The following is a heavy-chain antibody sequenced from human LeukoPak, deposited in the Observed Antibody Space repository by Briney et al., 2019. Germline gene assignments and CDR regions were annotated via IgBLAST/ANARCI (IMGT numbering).Heavy chain of an antibody. D-gene: IGHD2-2*01. V-gene: IGHV4-30-2*01. CDR1: GGSISSGGYS. CDR2: IYHSGST. J-gene: IGHJ6*02. CDR3: ARGTGVVVPAAPHWSQTKYYYGMDV. Sequence: SQTLSLTCAVSGGSISSGGYSWSWIRQPPGKGLEWIGYIYHSGSTNYTPSLKSRVTISVDTSKNQFSLKLSSVTAADTAVYYCARGTGVVVPAAPHWSQTKYYYGMDVWGQGTTVTVSS.